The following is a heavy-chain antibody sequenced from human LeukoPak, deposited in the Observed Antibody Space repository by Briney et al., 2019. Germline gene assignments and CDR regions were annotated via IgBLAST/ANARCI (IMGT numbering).Heavy chain of an antibody. D-gene: IGHD5-18*01. CDR1: RFTFNNYG. J-gene: IGHJ4*02. CDR3: AKLGEGGYSYDYLPYYFDY. CDR2: IRFDGSNK. Sequence: GGSLTLSCAASRFTFNNYGMHWVRQAPGKGLEWVAFIRFDGSNKYYADSVKGRFTISRDNSKNTLYLQMNSLRAEDTAVYYCAKLGEGGYSYDYLPYYFDYWGQGTLVTVSS. V-gene: IGHV3-30*02.